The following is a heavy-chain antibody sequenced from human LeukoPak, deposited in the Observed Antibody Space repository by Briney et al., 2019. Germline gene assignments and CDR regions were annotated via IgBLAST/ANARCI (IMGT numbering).Heavy chain of an antibody. J-gene: IGHJ5*02. CDR1: GYTFTSYG. V-gene: IGHV1-18*01. Sequence: GASVKVSCKASGYTFTSYGISWVRQAPGQGLEWMGWISAYNGNTNYAQKLQGRVTMTTDTPTSTAYMELRSPRSDDTAVYYCARDPQLVRLGAVWFDPWGQGTLVTVSS. CDR3: ARDPQLVRLGAVWFDP. D-gene: IGHD3-16*01. CDR2: ISAYNGNT.